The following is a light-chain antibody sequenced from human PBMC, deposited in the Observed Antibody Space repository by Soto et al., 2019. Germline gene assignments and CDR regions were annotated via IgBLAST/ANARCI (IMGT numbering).Light chain of an antibody. J-gene: IGKJ4*01. V-gene: IGKV4-1*01. Sequence: DIVLTQSPDSLTMSLGERATINCKSSQSVFYNSNNKNYFAWYQQKPGQPPKLLFYWASTRQSGVPDRFSGSGSGTDFTLTISSLQAEDVAVYYCQQYYTIPLTFGGGTKVEI. CDR1: QSVFYNSNNKNY. CDR2: WAS. CDR3: QQYYTIPLT.